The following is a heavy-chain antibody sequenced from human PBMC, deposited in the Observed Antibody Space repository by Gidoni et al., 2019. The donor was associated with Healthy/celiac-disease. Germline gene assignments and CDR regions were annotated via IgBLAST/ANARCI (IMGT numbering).Heavy chain of an antibody. J-gene: IGHJ6*02. CDR2: ISSSSSYT. CDR3: ARDRNYDILTGVV. V-gene: IGHV3-11*05. Sequence: QVQLVESGGGLVKPGGSLRLSCAASGFTFSDYYMSWIRQAPGKGLEWVSYISSSSSYTNYADSVKGRFTISRDNAKNSLYLQMNSLRAEDTAVYYCARDRNYDILTGVVWGQGTTVTVSS. D-gene: IGHD3-9*01. CDR1: GFTFSDYY.